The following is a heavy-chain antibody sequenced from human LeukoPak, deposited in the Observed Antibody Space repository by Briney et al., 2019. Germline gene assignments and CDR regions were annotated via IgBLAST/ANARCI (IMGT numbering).Heavy chain of an antibody. D-gene: IGHD1-26*01. CDR1: GFTFSNFW. CDR3: AREGLRLATTSGGY. Sequence: GGSLRLSCAASGFTFSNFWMSWVRQAPGKGLEWVANVKQDGSEKYYVDSLKGRFTISRDNARNSLYLQMNSLRAEDTAVYYCAREGLRLATTSGGYWGQGILVTVSS. CDR2: VKQDGSEK. J-gene: IGHJ4*02. V-gene: IGHV3-7*05.